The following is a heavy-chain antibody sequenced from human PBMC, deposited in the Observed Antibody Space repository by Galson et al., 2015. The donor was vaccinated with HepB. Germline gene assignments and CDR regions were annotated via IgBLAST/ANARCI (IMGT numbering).Heavy chain of an antibody. CDR2: INPNSGGT. J-gene: IGHJ4*02. Sequence: SVKVSCKASGYTFTGYYIHWVRQAPGQGLEWMGRINPNSGGTNYAQKFQGRVTMTRDTSITTAYMEMSRLRSDDTAVYYCARSPLLVVVPAAPFDYWGQGILLTVSS. CDR3: ARSPLLVVVPAAPFDY. V-gene: IGHV1-2*06. D-gene: IGHD2-2*01. CDR1: GYTFTGYY.